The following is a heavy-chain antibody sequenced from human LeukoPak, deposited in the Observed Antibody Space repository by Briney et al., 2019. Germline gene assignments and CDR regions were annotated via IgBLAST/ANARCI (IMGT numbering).Heavy chain of an antibody. CDR1: GGSISSYY. Sequence: PSETLSLTCTVSGGSISSYYWSWLRQPPGKGLEWIGYIYYSGSTNYNPSLKSRVTISVDTSKNQFSLKLSSVTAADTAVYYCARVIYDYAREAYYYYYMDVWGKGTTVTISS. CDR2: IYYSGST. V-gene: IGHV4-59*01. D-gene: IGHD3-16*01. CDR3: ARVIYDYAREAYYYYYMDV. J-gene: IGHJ6*03.